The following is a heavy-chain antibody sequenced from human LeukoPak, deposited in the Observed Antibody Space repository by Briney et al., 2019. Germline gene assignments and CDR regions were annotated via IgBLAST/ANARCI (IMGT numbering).Heavy chain of an antibody. V-gene: IGHV1-8*03. CDR3: ARGDAYCGGDCYSNYYYYYMDV. J-gene: IGHJ6*03. CDR1: GYTFTSYD. D-gene: IGHD2-21*01. Sequence: ASVKVSCKASGYTFTSYDINWLRQATGQGLEWMGWMNPNSGNTGYAQKFQGRVTITRNTSISTAYMELSSLRSEDTAVYYCARGDAYCGGDCYSNYYYYYMDVWGKGTTVTVSS. CDR2: MNPNSGNT.